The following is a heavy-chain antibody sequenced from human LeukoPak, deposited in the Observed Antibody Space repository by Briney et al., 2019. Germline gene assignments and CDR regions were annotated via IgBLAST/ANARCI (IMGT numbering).Heavy chain of an antibody. CDR3: ATDYDVLTGYYSDVGY. CDR2: IYTAGST. V-gene: IGHV3-66*01. Sequence: PGGSLRLSCAASGFTVSNNYMSWVRQAPGKGLEWVSIIYTAGSTYYADSVKGRLTTSRDNSKNTLYLQMNSLRAEDTAVYYCATDYDVLTGYYSDVGYWGQGTLVTVSS. D-gene: IGHD3-9*01. CDR1: GFTVSNNY. J-gene: IGHJ4*02.